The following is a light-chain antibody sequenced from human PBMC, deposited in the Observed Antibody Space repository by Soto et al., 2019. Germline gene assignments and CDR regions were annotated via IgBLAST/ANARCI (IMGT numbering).Light chain of an antibody. J-gene: IGKJ1*01. CDR2: GAS. V-gene: IGKV3-15*01. CDR3: QQYNNWPLT. Sequence: EIVMTQSPATLSVSPGERATLSCRASQSISSSLAWYQQKPGQAPRLLIYGASTRATGIPARFSGSGSGKEFTLIISSLQSEDFAIYYCQQYNNWPLTFGQGTKVEIK. CDR1: QSISSS.